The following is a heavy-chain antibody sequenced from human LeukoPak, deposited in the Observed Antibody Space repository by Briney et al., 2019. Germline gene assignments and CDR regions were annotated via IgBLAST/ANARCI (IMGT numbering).Heavy chain of an antibody. Sequence: GASVKVSCKASGYTFTSYGISWVRQAPGQGLEWMGWISAYNGNTNYAQKLQGRVTMTTDTSTSTAYMELRSLRSDDTAVYYCARGPYCSSTSCYGRNWFDPWGQGTLVTVSS. CDR3: ARGPYCSSTSCYGRNWFDP. V-gene: IGHV1-18*01. CDR2: ISAYNGNT. CDR1: GYTFTSYG. D-gene: IGHD2-2*01. J-gene: IGHJ5*02.